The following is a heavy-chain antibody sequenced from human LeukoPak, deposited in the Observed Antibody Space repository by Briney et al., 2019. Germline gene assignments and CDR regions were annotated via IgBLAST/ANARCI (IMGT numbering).Heavy chain of an antibody. D-gene: IGHD6-13*01. Sequence: GGSLRLSCEASGFTFSSYYMIWVRQAPGKGLEWVSVISASGDWTYYADSVKGRFTISRDNSKNTLYLQMNSLRAEDTAVYYCANYRQSITAAGNSREFADYWGQGTLVTVSS. J-gene: IGHJ4*02. CDR1: GFTFSSYY. CDR3: ANYRQSITAAGNSREFADY. V-gene: IGHV3-23*01. CDR2: ISASGDWT.